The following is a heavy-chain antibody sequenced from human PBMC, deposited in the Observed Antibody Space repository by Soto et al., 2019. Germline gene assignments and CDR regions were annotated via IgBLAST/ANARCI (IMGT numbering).Heavy chain of an antibody. CDR3: ARRMRGASGNFDY. CDR2: IYYSGKT. Sequence: SETLSLTCTVSGDSINNYYWSWIRQPPGKGLEWLGFIYYSGKTYYNPSLKSRVAISVDTSKNQFSLNLASVIAADTAVYYCARRMRGASGNFDYWGQGTLVTVSS. J-gene: IGHJ4*02. V-gene: IGHV4-59*01. CDR1: GDSINNYY. D-gene: IGHD6-13*01.